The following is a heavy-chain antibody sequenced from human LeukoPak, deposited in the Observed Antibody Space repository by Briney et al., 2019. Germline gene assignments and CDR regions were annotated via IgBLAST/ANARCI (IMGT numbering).Heavy chain of an antibody. CDR1: GGSISSSNW. CDR3: ARALSFWSQTDY. CDR2: IYYSGGT. J-gene: IGHJ4*02. Sequence: SETLSLTCAVSGGSISSSNWWSWVRQPPGKGLEWIGYIYYSGGTHYNPSLKSRVTISVHTSKKQFSLNLTSVTAADTAVYYCARALSFWSQTDYWGQGTLVTVSS. D-gene: IGHD3-3*01. V-gene: IGHV4-4*02.